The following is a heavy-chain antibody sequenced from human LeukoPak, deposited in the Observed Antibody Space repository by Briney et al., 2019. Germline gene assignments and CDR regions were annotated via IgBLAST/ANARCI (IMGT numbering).Heavy chain of an antibody. CDR1: GFTFSNYW. CDR3: ARDLGQYYDTSDNWFEP. CDR2: INSDGINT. D-gene: IGHD3-22*01. Sequence: PGGSLRLSCAASGFTFSNYWMHWVRQAPGKGLVWVSRINSDGINTSYVDSVKGRFTISRDNAKNTLNLQMNSLRAEDTAVYYCARDLGQYYDTSDNWFEPWGQGTLVTVSS. V-gene: IGHV3-74*01. J-gene: IGHJ5*02.